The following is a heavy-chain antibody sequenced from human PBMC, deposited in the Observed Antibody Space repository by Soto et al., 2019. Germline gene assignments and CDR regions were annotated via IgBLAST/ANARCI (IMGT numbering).Heavy chain of an antibody. Sequence: EVQLVESGGGLVQPGGSLRLSCAASGFTFSRYSMNWVRQAAGKGLEWVSYISSSSNSIYYADSVKGRFTISRDNAKNSLHLQMNSLRAEDTAVYYCASPAECSTTSCIRWGQEPWSPSPQ. J-gene: IGHJ4*01. CDR1: GFTFSRYS. CDR3: ASPAECSTTSCIR. CDR2: ISSSSNSI. V-gene: IGHV3-48*01. D-gene: IGHD2-2*01.